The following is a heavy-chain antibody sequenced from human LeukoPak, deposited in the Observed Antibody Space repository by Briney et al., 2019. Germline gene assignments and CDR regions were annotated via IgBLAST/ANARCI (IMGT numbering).Heavy chain of an antibody. J-gene: IGHJ4*02. CDR3: ARNPGVGSSWYRLHY. Sequence: GRSLRLSCAASGITFINHAMDWVRQAPGRGLEWVAVISYDGSNTYYADSVKGRFTISRDNSKSTLYLQMNSLRVEDTAVYYCARNPGVGSSWYRLHYWGQGTLVTVSS. D-gene: IGHD6-13*01. CDR2: ISYDGSNT. V-gene: IGHV3-30-3*01. CDR1: GITFINHA.